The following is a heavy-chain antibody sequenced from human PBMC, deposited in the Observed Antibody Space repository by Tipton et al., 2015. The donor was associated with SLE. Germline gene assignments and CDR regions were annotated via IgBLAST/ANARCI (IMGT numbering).Heavy chain of an antibody. Sequence: SLRLSCAASGFTFSSYAMSWVRQAPGKGLEWVSAISGSGGSTYYADSVKGRFTISRDNAKNSLYLQMNSLRAEDTAVYYCAAYQGGEGAFDIWGQGTMVTVSS. V-gene: IGHV3-23*01. CDR2: ISGSGGST. D-gene: IGHD2-2*01. CDR1: GFTFSSYA. CDR3: AAYQGGEGAFDI. J-gene: IGHJ3*02.